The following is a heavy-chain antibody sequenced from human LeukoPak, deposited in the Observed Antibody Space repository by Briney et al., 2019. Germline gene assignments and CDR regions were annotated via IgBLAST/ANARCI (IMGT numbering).Heavy chain of an antibody. J-gene: IGHJ4*02. Sequence: KPSETLSLTCAVYGGSFSGYYWSWIRQPPGKGLEWIGEINHSGSTNYNPSLKSRVTISVDTSKNQFSLQLNSVTAADTAFYYCASGDYNADYWGQGTLVTVSS. CDR3: ASGDYNADY. V-gene: IGHV4-34*01. CDR1: GGSFSGYY. CDR2: INHSGST. D-gene: IGHD4-11*01.